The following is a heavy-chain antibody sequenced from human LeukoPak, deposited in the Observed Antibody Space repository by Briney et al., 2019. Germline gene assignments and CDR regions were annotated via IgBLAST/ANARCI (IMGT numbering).Heavy chain of an antibody. Sequence: SETLSLTCAVSGYSISSGYYWGWIRQPPGKGLEWIGSIYHSGSTHYNPSLKSRVTISVDTSKNQFSLKLSSVTAADTAVYYCARDSRGNDYGFDYWGQGTLVTVSS. CDR2: IYHSGST. CDR3: ARDSRGNDYGFDY. V-gene: IGHV4-38-2*02. CDR1: GYSISSGYY. D-gene: IGHD5-12*01. J-gene: IGHJ4*02.